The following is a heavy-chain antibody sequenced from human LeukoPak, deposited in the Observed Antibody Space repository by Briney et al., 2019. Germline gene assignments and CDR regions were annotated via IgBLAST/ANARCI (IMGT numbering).Heavy chain of an antibody. CDR3: AREREESVWDFDY. Sequence: GGSLRLSCAASGFTFSDYYMSWIRQAPGKGLEWVTYISSSGSTIYYADSVKGRFTISRDNAKNSLYLQMNSLRAEDTAVYYCAREREESVWDFDYWGQGTLVTVSS. CDR1: GFTFSDYY. J-gene: IGHJ4*02. V-gene: IGHV3-11*04. CDR2: ISSSGSTI. D-gene: IGHD1-26*01.